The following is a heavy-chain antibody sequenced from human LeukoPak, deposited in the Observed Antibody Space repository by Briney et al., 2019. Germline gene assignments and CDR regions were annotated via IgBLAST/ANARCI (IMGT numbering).Heavy chain of an antibody. CDR2: IYYSGST. J-gene: IGHJ4*02. Sequence: SETLSLTCTVSGGSISSTSYYWGWIRQPPGKGLEWIGSIYYSGSTYYNPSLKSRVTISVDTSKNQFSLKLSSVTAADTAVYYCARDSDSSGFIDYWGQGTLVTVSS. V-gene: IGHV4-39*07. CDR1: GGSISSTSYY. D-gene: IGHD3-22*01. CDR3: ARDSDSSGFIDY.